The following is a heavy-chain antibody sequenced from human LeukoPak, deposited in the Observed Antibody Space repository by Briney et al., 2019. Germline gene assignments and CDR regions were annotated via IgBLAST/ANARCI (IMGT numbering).Heavy chain of an antibody. CDR2: INPNSGGT. D-gene: IGHD7-27*01. Sequence: ASVKVSCKASGYTFTDYYMHWVRQAPGQGLEWMGWINPNSGGTNYAQKFLGRVTMTRDTSISTAYMELSRLRSDDTAVYYCARGPHWDPHFDYWGQGTLVTVSS. V-gene: IGHV1-2*02. CDR3: ARGPHWDPHFDY. J-gene: IGHJ4*02. CDR1: GYTFTDYY.